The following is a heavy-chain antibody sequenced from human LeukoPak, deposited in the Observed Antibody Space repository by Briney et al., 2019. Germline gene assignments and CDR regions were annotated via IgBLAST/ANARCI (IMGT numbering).Heavy chain of an antibody. CDR2: INAGNGNT. CDR1: RYTFTSYA. CDR3: AREARYNSGWPDAFDI. V-gene: IGHV1-3*01. Sequence: ASVKVSCKASRYTFTSYAMHWVRQAPGQRLEWMGWINAGNGNTKYSQKFQGRVTITRDTSASTAYVELSSLRSEDTAVYYCAREARYNSGWPDAFDIWGQGTMVTVSS. D-gene: IGHD6-19*01. J-gene: IGHJ3*02.